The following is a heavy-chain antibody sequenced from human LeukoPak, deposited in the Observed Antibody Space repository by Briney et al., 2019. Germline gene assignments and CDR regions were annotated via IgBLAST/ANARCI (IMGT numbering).Heavy chain of an antibody. J-gene: IGHJ4*02. D-gene: IGHD3-22*01. CDR2: IIPIFGTA. V-gene: IGHV1-69*13. CDR3: AGSSSGYYQLFDY. CDR1: GGTFSSYA. Sequence: ASVTVSCKASGGTFSSYAISWVRQAPGQGLEWMGGIIPIFGTANYAQKFQGRVTITADESTSTAYMELSSLRSEDTAVYYCAGSSSGYYQLFDYWGQGTLVTVSS.